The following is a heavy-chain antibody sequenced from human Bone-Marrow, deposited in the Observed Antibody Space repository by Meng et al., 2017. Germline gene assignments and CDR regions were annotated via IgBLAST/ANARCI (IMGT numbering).Heavy chain of an antibody. J-gene: IGHJ4*02. Sequence: QGRVVYAGAELKKLGSSLKVSCKASRYNFNSYDIKWVRQATGQGLEWKGWMNPNSGNTGYAQKFQGRVTMTRNTSISTAYMELSSLRSEDTAVYYSARGYDSSGYYYKYWGKGTLVTVSS. CDR1: RYNFNSYD. CDR2: MNPNSGNT. D-gene: IGHD3-22*01. CDR3: ARGYDSSGYYYKY. V-gene: IGHV1-8*01.